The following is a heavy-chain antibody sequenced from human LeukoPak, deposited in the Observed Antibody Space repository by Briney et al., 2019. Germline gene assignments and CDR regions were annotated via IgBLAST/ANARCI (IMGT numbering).Heavy chain of an antibody. J-gene: IGHJ4*02. D-gene: IGHD1-26*01. Sequence: PGGSLRLSCAASGFTFSNNWMHWVRQAPGKGLVWVSAISGSGGSTYYADSVKGRFTISRDNSKNTLDLQMNSLRAEDTAVYYCARALPRDGADYWGQGTLVTVSS. V-gene: IGHV3-23*01. CDR2: ISGSGGST. CDR3: ARALPRDGADY. CDR1: GFTFSNNW.